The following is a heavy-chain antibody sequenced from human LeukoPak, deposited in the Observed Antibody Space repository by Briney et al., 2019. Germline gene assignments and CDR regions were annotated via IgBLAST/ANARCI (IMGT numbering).Heavy chain of an antibody. Sequence: PSETLSLTCAVSGGSISSSNWWSWVRQPPGTGLEWIGEIYHSGSANYNPSLKSRVTISVDKSKNQFSLKLSSVTAADTAVYYCARVLGSGYSGIDYWGQGTLVTVSS. CDR3: ARVLGSGYSGIDY. J-gene: IGHJ4*02. CDR1: GGSISSSNW. V-gene: IGHV4-4*02. D-gene: IGHD5-12*01. CDR2: IYHSGSA.